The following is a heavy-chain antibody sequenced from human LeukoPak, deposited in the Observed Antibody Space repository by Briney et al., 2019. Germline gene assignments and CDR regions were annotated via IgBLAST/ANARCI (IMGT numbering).Heavy chain of an antibody. Sequence: IPSETLSLTCTVSGGSISSSSYYWGWIRQPPGKGLEWIGSISYSGTTYYNPSLKSRVTISVDTSKNQFSLKLSSVTAADTAVYYCARLHLFGGVIVYFDYWGQGTLVTVSS. CDR3: ARLHLFGGVIVYFDY. J-gene: IGHJ4*02. CDR1: GGSISSSSYY. V-gene: IGHV4-39*01. D-gene: IGHD3-16*02. CDR2: ISYSGTT.